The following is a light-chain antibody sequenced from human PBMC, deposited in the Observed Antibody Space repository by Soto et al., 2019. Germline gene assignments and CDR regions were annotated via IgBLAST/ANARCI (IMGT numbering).Light chain of an antibody. J-gene: IGLJ2*01. V-gene: IGLV2-14*03. Sequence: QSALTQPASVSGSLGQSITISCTGTSNDIGGYDYVTWYQHHPGKAPKLMIYDVSNRPAGISDRFSAFKSGNTASLTISGLQAEDEAHYYCSSYTSRATLVFGGGTKLTVL. CDR1: SNDIGGYDY. CDR2: DVS. CDR3: SSYTSRATLV.